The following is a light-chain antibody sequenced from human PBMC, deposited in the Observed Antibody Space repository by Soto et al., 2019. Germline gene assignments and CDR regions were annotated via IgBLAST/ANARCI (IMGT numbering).Light chain of an antibody. CDR2: EVS. CDR3: SSYTSSNTGV. J-gene: IGLJ3*02. Sequence: QSALTQPASVSGSPGQSITISCTGTSSDIGAYNYVSWYQQYPGKAPKLMIFEVSNWPSGVSNRFSGSKSGNTASLTISGLQAEDEADYSCSSYTSSNTGVFGGGTKVTVL. V-gene: IGLV2-14*01. CDR1: SSDIGAYNY.